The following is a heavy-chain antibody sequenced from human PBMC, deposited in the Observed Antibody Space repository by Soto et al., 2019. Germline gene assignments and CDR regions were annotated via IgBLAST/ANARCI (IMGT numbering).Heavy chain of an antibody. D-gene: IGHD1-26*01. J-gene: IGHJ1*01. Sequence: EVPLVESGGGLVQPGGSLRLSCAASGFTVSNNYMSWVRQAPGKGLEWVSVIYSGGGTYYADSVKGRFTISRDNSKNTLYLQMNSLRVEDTAVYYCARDLVGATTEYFQHWGQGTLVTVSS. V-gene: IGHV3-66*01. CDR3: ARDLVGATTEYFQH. CDR1: GFTVSNNY. CDR2: IYSGGGT.